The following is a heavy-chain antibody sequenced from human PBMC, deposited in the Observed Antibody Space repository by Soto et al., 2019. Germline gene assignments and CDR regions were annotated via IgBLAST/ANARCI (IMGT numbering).Heavy chain of an antibody. Sequence: QITLKESGPTLVKPTQTLTLTCTFSGFSLSTSGVAVGWIRQPPGKALEWLALIYWDDDERYSPSLKSRLTIXKXNSKNQVVLTMTNMDPVDTATYYCAHKTLEVGALDYWGQGTLVTVSS. D-gene: IGHD1-26*01. J-gene: IGHJ4*02. CDR1: GFSLSTSGVA. CDR3: AHKTLEVGALDY. CDR2: IYWDDDE. V-gene: IGHV2-5*02.